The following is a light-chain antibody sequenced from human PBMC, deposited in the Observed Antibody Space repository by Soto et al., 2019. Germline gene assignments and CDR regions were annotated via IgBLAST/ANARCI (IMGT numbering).Light chain of an antibody. CDR3: QQYDNFPVT. V-gene: IGKV1-33*01. CDR1: QDISYY. CDR2: DAS. Sequence: DIQMTQSPSSLSASVGDRVIITCQVSQDISYYLSWYQQKPGKAPKLLICDASNSGTGVLGVPSRFRGSGSGTDFTFTISSLQPEDIATYYCQQYDNFPVTFGQGTRLEI. J-gene: IGKJ5*01.